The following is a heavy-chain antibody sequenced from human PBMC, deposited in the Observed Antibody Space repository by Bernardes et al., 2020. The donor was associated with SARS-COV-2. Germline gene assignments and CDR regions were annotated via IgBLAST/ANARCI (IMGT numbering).Heavy chain of an antibody. J-gene: IGHJ4*02. D-gene: IGHD3-10*01. CDR3: AKSAFISGRGYYIDY. CDR1: GFTFSSYW. Sequence: GGSLRLSCTASGFTFSSYWMHWGRQAPGKGLVWVSRITPDGSTTDYADAVRGRFTISRDNAKNTLFLQMNGLRAEDTSLYYCAKSAFISGRGYYIDYWPQGTLVTVSS. V-gene: IGHV3-74*01. CDR2: ITPDGSTT.